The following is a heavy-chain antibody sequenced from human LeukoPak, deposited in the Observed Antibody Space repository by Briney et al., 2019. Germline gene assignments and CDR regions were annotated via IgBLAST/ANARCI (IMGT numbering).Heavy chain of an antibody. V-gene: IGHV3-30-3*01. CDR2: ISYDGSNK. CDR1: GFTFSSYA. J-gene: IGHJ4*02. Sequence: AGGFLRLSCAASGFTFSSYAMHWVRQAPGKGLEWVAVISYDGSNKYYADSVKGRFTISRDNSKNTVYLQMNSLRAEDTAVYYCARDGRQWELLVSFDYWGQGTLVIVSS. CDR3: ARDGRQWELLVSFDY. D-gene: IGHD1-26*01.